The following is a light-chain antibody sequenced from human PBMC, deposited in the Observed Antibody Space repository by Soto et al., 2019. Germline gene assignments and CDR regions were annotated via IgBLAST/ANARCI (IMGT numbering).Light chain of an antibody. CDR3: QQYHNSSPLT. Sequence: DIQMTQSPSTLSASVGDRVTITCRASQNISKWLAWYQQKPGKAPKFLIYKASGLEIGVPSRFSGSGSGTEFTLTISSLQPDDFATYYCQQYHNSSPLTFGGGTKV. CDR2: KAS. J-gene: IGKJ4*02. CDR1: QNISKW. V-gene: IGKV1-5*03.